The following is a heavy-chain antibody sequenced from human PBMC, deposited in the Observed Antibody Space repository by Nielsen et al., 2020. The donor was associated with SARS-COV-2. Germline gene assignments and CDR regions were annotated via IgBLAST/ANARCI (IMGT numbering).Heavy chain of an antibody. Sequence: WVRQAPGQGLEWMGGIIPIFGTANYAQKFQGRVTTTADESTSTAYMELSSLRSEDTAVYYCARGGWLHLERYYYYYYMDVWGKGTTVTVSS. J-gene: IGHJ6*03. CDR2: IIPIFGTA. V-gene: IGHV1-69*01. D-gene: IGHD5-24*01. CDR3: ARGGWLHLERYYYYYYMDV.